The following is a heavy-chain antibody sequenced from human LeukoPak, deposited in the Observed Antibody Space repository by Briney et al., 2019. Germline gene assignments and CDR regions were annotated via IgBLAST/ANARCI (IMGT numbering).Heavy chain of an antibody. CDR3: VYCGGDCYGATGAFDI. D-gene: IGHD2-21*02. CDR1: GXTVGSTY. V-gene: IGHV3-53*01. Sequence: PGGSLRLSCVASGXTVGSTYMSWVRQAPGKGLECVSLIHRDSRTYYADSVKGRFTVSRDSSKNTLYLQMDSLRAEDTAVYYCVYCGGDCYGATGAFDIWGQGTMVTVS. J-gene: IGHJ3*02. CDR2: IHRDSRT.